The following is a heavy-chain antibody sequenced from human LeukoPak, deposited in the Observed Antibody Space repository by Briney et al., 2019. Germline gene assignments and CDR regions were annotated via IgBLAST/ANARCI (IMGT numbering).Heavy chain of an antibody. CDR3: AKDSVPSWSSNYYYYMDV. V-gene: IGHV3-43D*03. Sequence: GGSLRLSCAASGFTFDDYAMHWVRQAPGKGLEWVSLISWDGGSTYYADPVKGRFTISRDNSKNSLYLQMNSLRAEDTALYYCAKDSVPSWSSNYYYYMDVWGKGTTVTVSS. CDR1: GFTFDDYA. J-gene: IGHJ6*03. D-gene: IGHD2-15*01. CDR2: ISWDGGST.